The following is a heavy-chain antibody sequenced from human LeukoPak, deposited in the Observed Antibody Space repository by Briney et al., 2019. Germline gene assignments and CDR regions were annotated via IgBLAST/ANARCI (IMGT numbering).Heavy chain of an antibody. CDR2: INPSGGST. CDR3: ARDRVAVAVIKGPYYYYGMDV. D-gene: IGHD6-19*01. J-gene: IGHJ6*02. CDR1: GYTFTSYY. Sequence: ASVKVSCKASGYTFTSYYMHWVRQAPGQGVEWMGIINPSGGSTSYAQKFQGRVTLTRDTSTSTVYMELSSLRSEDTAVYYCARDRVAVAVIKGPYYYYGMDVWGQGTTVTVS. V-gene: IGHV1-46*01.